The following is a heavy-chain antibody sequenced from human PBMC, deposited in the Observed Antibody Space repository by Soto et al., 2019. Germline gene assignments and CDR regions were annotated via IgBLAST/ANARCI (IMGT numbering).Heavy chain of an antibody. CDR3: ARHPERIAEIGWFDP. D-gene: IGHD6-13*01. V-gene: IGHV3-48*01. CDR2: ISSSSSTI. CDR1: GFTFSSYR. J-gene: IGHJ5*02. Sequence: EVQLVESGGGLVQPGGSLRLSCAASGFTFSSYRMNWVRQAPGKGLEWVSYISSSSSTIYYADSVKGRVTISRDNAKHTLYLHMNSLRAEDTAVYYCARHPERIAEIGWFDPWGQGTLVTVSS.